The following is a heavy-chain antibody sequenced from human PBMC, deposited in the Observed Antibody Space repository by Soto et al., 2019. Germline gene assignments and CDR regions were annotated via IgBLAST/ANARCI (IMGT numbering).Heavy chain of an antibody. V-gene: IGHV3-23*01. D-gene: IGHD4-17*01. Sequence: GGSLRLSCAASGFIFSTYAVTWVRQAPGKGLEWVSTIRGSDVRTFYADSVKGRFSISRDNSRSTLFLQMSSLRAEDTAVYFCAKYSDSSGDYYYGLDVWGQGTTVTVSS. CDR3: AKYSDSSGDYYYGLDV. CDR1: GFIFSTYA. J-gene: IGHJ6*02. CDR2: IRGSDVRT.